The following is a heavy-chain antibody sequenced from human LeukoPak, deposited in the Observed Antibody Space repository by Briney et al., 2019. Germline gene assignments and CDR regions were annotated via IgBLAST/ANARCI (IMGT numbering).Heavy chain of an antibody. J-gene: IGHJ5*02. V-gene: IGHV4-59*01. CDR3: ARAKAYDFWSGYRA. CDR2: IYYSGST. D-gene: IGHD3-3*01. Sequence: SETLSLTCTVSGGSISSYYWSWIRQPPGKGLEWIGYIYYSGSTNYNPSLKSRATISVDTSKNQFSLKLSSVTAADTAVYYCARAKAYDFWSGYRAWGQGTLVTVSS. CDR1: GGSISSYY.